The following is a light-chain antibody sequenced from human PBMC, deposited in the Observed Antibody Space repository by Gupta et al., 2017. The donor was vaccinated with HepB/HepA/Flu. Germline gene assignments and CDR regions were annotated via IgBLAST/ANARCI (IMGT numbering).Light chain of an antibody. CDR3: QQYYSTPPIT. Sequence: DIVMTQSPDSLAVSLGERATINCKSSQSGLYSSNNKNYLAWYQQKPGQPPKLLIYWASTREAGVPNRFSGSGCGTDFTLTISSRQAEDVAVYYCQQYYSTPPITFGGGTKVEIK. CDR2: WAS. CDR1: QSGLYSSNNKNY. V-gene: IGKV4-1*01. J-gene: IGKJ4*01.